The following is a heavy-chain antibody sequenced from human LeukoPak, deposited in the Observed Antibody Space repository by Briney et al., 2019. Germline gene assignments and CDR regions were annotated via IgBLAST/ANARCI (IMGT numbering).Heavy chain of an antibody. J-gene: IGHJ5*02. V-gene: IGHV1-69*06. CDR3: ARDCYDFWSGYYTSAGNWFDP. CDR1: GGTFSSYA. D-gene: IGHD3-3*01. Sequence: SVKVSCKASGGTFSSYAISWVRQAPGQGLEWMGRIIPIFGTANYAQKFQGRVMITADKSTSTAYMELSSLRSEDTAVYYCARDCYDFWSGYYTSAGNWFDPWGQGTLVTVSS. CDR2: IIPIFGTA.